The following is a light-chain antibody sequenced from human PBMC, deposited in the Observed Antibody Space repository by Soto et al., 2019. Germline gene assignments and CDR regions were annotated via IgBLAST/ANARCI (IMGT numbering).Light chain of an antibody. CDR1: ESIANL. J-gene: IGKJ1*01. Sequence: DIQMTQSPSTLSASVGDRVTITCRASESIANLLAWFQQKPGKAPKLLIYKASVLEGGVPSRFSGSGSGTEFTLTISSLQPDDFATYYCQQYNTYSWTFGQGTKVDIK. CDR2: KAS. V-gene: IGKV1-5*03. CDR3: QQYNTYSWT.